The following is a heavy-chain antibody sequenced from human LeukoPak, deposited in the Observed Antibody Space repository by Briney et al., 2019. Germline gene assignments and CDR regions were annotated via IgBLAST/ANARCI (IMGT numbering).Heavy chain of an antibody. D-gene: IGHD5-12*01. CDR3: ARGRSTGYPHYFEY. V-gene: IGHV1-8*03. J-gene: IGHJ4*02. Sequence: ASVKVSCKASGYTFTSYDINWVRQATGQGLEWMGWMNPNSGSTGYAQKFQGRVTITRNTSISTAYMELSGLRSEDTAVYYCARGRSTGYPHYFEYWGQGTLVTVSS. CDR1: GYTFTSYD. CDR2: MNPNSGST.